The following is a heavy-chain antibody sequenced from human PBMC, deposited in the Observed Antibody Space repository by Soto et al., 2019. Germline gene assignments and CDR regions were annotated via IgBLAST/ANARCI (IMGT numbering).Heavy chain of an antibody. Sequence: GGSLRLPCAASGFTFSSYGMHWVRQAPGKGLEWVAVIWYDGSNKYYADSVKGRFTISRDNSKNTLYLQMNSLRAEDTAVYYCARAAGTVTLYYFDYWGQGTLVTVSS. J-gene: IGHJ4*02. CDR2: IWYDGSNK. CDR1: GFTFSSYG. V-gene: IGHV3-33*01. D-gene: IGHD4-17*01. CDR3: ARAAGTVTLYYFDY.